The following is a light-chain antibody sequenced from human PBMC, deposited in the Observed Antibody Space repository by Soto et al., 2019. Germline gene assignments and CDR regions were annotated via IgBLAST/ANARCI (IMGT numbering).Light chain of an antibody. Sequence: QSALTQPASVSGSPGQSITISCTGTSSDVGGYNYVSWYQQHPGKAPKLMIYDVSNRPSGVSNRFSGSKSGNTASLTISGLQAVDEADYYCSSYTSSSTLLYVFRTGTKVTVL. CDR2: DVS. CDR3: SSYTSSSTLLYV. CDR1: SSDVGGYNY. V-gene: IGLV2-14*01. J-gene: IGLJ1*01.